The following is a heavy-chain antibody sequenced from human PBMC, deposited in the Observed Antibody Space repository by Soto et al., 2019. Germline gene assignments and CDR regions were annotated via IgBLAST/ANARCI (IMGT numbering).Heavy chain of an antibody. CDR1: GGSISSSSYY. D-gene: IGHD3-10*01. Sequence: SETLSLTCTVSGGSISSSSYYWGWIRQPPGKGLEWIGSIYYSGSTYYNPSLKSRVTISVDTSKNQFSLKLSSVAAADTAVYYCARHVSGTQGVRGVTQSFYYYYGMDVWGQGTTVTVSS. J-gene: IGHJ6*02. V-gene: IGHV4-39*01. CDR3: ARHVSGTQGVRGVTQSFYYYYGMDV. CDR2: IYYSGST.